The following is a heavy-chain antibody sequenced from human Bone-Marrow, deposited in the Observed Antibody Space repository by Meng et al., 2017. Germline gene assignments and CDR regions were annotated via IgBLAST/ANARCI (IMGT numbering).Heavy chain of an antibody. V-gene: IGHV3-74*01. CDR1: GFTFSSYW. CDR3: ARDVAGRGGY. Sequence: LGGCGVGLVQRGGSLSLSCAASGFTFSSYWMHWVRQTPGKGLVWVSRINTDGTTTTYADSVKGRFTISRDNAKNTLYLQMNSLRGEDTAVYYCARDVAGRGGYWGQGTLVTVSS. CDR2: INTDGTTT. D-gene: IGHD1-26*01. J-gene: IGHJ4*02.